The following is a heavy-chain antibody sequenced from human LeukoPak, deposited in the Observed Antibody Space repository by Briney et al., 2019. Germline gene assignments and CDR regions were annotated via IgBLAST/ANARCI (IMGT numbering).Heavy chain of an antibody. J-gene: IGHJ4*02. CDR1: GFTFSSYA. Sequence: PGGSLRLSCAASGFTFSSYAIHWVRQAPGKGLEWVAVISYDGSNKYYADSVKGRFTISRDNSKNTLYLQMNSLRAEDTAVYYCASLQRSMIVGWGQGTLVTVSS. CDR2: ISYDGSNK. D-gene: IGHD3-22*01. CDR3: ASLQRSMIVG. V-gene: IGHV3-30-3*01.